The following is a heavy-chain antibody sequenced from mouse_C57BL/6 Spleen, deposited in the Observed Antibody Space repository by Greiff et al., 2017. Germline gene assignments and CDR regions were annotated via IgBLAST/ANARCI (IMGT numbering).Heavy chain of an antibody. V-gene: IGHV5-6*01. Sequence: EVQVVESGGDLVKPGGSLKLSCAASGFTFSSYGMSWVRQTPDKRLEWVATISSGGSYTYYPDSVKGRFTISRDNAKNTLYLQMSSLKSEDTAMYYCARHMSSSFYYFDYWGQGTTLTVSS. CDR3: ARHMSSSFYYFDY. J-gene: IGHJ2*01. CDR2: ISSGGSYT. CDR1: GFTFSSYG. D-gene: IGHD1-1*01.